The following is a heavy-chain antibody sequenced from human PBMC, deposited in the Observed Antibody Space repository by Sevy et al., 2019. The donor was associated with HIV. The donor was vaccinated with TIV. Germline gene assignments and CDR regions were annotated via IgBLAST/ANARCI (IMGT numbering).Heavy chain of an antibody. CDR3: ATYYYGSGSTFDY. CDR2: IGLSGDTI. CDR1: GFTFSDYY. Sequence: GGSQRLSCAVSGFTFSDYYMTWIRQAPGKGLEWVSYIGLSGDTIYYADSVKGRFTISRDNAKNSLFLQMNSLRAEDTAVYYCATYYYGSGSTFDYWGQGTLVTVSS. D-gene: IGHD3-10*01. J-gene: IGHJ4*02. V-gene: IGHV3-11*01.